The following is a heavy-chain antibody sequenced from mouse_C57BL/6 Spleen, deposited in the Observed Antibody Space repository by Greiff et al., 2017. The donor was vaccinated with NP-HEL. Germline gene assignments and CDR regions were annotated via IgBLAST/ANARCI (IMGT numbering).Heavy chain of an antibody. Sequence: VQLQQSGPVLVKPGASVKMSCKASGYTFTDYYMNWVKQSHGKSLEWIGVINPYNGGTSYNQKFKGKATLTVDKSSSTAYMELNSLTSEDSAVYYCARTLDGYYDLAFDYWGQGTTLTVSS. CDR3: ARTLDGYYDLAFDY. CDR2: INPYNGGT. D-gene: IGHD2-3*01. CDR1: GYTFTDYY. V-gene: IGHV1-19*01. J-gene: IGHJ2*01.